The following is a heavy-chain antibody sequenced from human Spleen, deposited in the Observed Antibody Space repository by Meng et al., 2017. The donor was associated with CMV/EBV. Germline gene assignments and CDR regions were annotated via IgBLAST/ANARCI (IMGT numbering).Heavy chain of an antibody. J-gene: IGHJ4*02. CDR1: GGSFSGYY. Sequence: SETLSLTCAVYGGSFSGYYWSWIRQPPGKGLEWIGEINHSGSTNYNPSLKSRVTISVDTSKNPFSLKLSSVTAADTAVYYCARGRKYYDFWSGPLSHPYFDYWGQGTLVTVSS. V-gene: IGHV4-34*01. CDR2: INHSGST. CDR3: ARGRKYYDFWSGPLSHPYFDY. D-gene: IGHD3-3*01.